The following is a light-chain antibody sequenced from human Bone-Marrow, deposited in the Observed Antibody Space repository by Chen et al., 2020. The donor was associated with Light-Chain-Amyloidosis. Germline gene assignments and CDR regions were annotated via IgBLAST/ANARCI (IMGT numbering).Light chain of an antibody. V-gene: IGLV2-14*01. CDR2: EVT. J-gene: IGLJ1*01. CDR3: SSYTITNTLV. Sequence: QSALTPPSSGSGSPGQSITISGTGTSSDGGGDNHVAWYQQHPDKALKLMIYEVTNRPSWVPDRFSGSKSDNTASLTLSGLQTEDEADYFCSSYTITNTLVFGGGTRVTVL. CDR1: SSDGGGDNH.